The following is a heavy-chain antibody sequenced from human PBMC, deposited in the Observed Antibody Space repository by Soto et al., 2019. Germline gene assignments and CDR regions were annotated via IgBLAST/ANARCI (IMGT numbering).Heavy chain of an antibody. V-gene: IGHV1-46*01. CDR1: GYTFTSYY. Sequence: ASVKVSCKASGYTFTSYYMHWVRQAPGQGLEWMGIINPSGGSTSYAQKFQGRVTMTRDTSTSTVYMELSSLRSEDTAVYYCARGGFEYSSSSRPMDIWGQGTKVTVSS. D-gene: IGHD6-6*01. J-gene: IGHJ3*02. CDR3: ARGGFEYSSSSRPMDI. CDR2: INPSGGST.